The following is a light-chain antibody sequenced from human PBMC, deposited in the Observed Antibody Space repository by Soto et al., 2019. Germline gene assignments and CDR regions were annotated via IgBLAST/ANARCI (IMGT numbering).Light chain of an antibody. CDR3: MQALQSLT. CDR1: RGLLHGDGSNY. CDR2: FGS. V-gene: IGKV2-28*01. Sequence: IVITQSPLSLPVTPGGPASISCRSNRGLLHGDGSNYLDWYVQQPGQSPQXLIYFGSNRAPGVHDRFSGSGSGTDFTLKINRVEAEDVGTYYCMQALQSLTCGQGTRLEIK. J-gene: IGKJ5*01.